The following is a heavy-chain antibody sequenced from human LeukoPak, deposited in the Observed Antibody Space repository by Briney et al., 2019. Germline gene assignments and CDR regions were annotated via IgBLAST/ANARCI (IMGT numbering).Heavy chain of an antibody. J-gene: IGHJ4*02. CDR3: ARDGRYCSSTSCPLTFDY. Sequence: GGSLRLSCAASGFTFSSYSMNWVRQAPGKGLEWVSSISSSSSYIYYADSVKGRFPISRDNAKNSLYLQMNSLRAEDTAVYYCARDGRYCSSTSCPLTFDYWGQGTLVTVSS. V-gene: IGHV3-21*01. CDR1: GFTFSSYS. D-gene: IGHD2-2*01. CDR2: ISSSSSYI.